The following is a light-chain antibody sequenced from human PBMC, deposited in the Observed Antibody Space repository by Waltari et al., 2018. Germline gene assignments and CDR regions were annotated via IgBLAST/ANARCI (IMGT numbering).Light chain of an antibody. CDR3: RQSLQAVWT. CDR2: LGS. J-gene: IGKJ1*01. Sequence: DIVVTQSPLSLPVTPGEPASISCRSSQSLLHRNGNNYLAWYLQKPGQSPQLLIYLGSNRASGVPDRVSGSGSGTDFTLKSSRVEAEDVGVYYCRQSLQAVWTFGQGTKGEIK. V-gene: IGKV2-28*01. CDR1: QSLLHRNGNNY.